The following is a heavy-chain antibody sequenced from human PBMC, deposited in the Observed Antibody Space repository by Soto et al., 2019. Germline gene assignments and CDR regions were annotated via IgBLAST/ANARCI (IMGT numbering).Heavy chain of an antibody. CDR2: INHSGST. V-gene: IGHV4-34*01. J-gene: IGHJ5*02. Sequence: SETLSLTCAVYGGSFSAYSWTWIRQPPGKGLEWIGEINHSGSTNYNPSLKSRVTLSVDTSKNQFSLNLRAVTAADTAVYYCVRGQGAAVIESEENSFHPWGQGTPVT. CDR1: GGSFSAYS. D-gene: IGHD6-13*01. CDR3: VRGQGAAVIESEENSFHP.